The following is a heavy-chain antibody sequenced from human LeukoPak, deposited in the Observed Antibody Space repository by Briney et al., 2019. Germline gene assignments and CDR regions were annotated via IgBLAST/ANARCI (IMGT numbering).Heavy chain of an antibody. Sequence: RPGGSLRLSCAASGVTFSSYAMNWVRQAPGKGLEWVSVISGSGGKTYSADSVKGRFTISRDNSKNTLYLQMNSLRAEDTAVYYCATWVNLGNYFDYWGQGTLVTVSS. D-gene: IGHD1-7*01. J-gene: IGHJ4*02. V-gene: IGHV3-23*01. CDR1: GVTFSSYA. CDR2: ISGSGGKT. CDR3: ATWVNLGNYFDY.